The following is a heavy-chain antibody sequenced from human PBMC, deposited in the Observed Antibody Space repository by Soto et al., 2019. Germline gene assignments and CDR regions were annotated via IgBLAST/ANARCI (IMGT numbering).Heavy chain of an antibody. V-gene: IGHV1-69*01. D-gene: IGHD6-19*01. Sequence: QVQLVQSGAEVKKPGSSVKVSCTASGGTFSSYAISWVRQAPGQGLEWMGGIIPIFGTANYAQKFQGRVTITADESTSTAYMELSSLRSEDTAVYYCASSAVTVIYYYYYGMDVWGQGTTVTVSS. CDR1: GGTFSSYA. J-gene: IGHJ6*02. CDR2: IIPIFGTA. CDR3: ASSAVTVIYYYYYGMDV.